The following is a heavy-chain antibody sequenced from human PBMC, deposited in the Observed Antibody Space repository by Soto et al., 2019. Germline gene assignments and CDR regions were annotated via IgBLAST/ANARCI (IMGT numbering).Heavy chain of an antibody. Sequence: QVQLVQSGAEVKKPGSSVKVSCKASGGTFSSYAISWVRQAPGQGLEWMGGIIPIFGTANYAQKFQGRVTITADKSTRTAYRELSSLRSEDTAVYYGARAGSMAGGGTDYWGQGTLVTVSS. CDR1: GGTFSSYA. D-gene: IGHD3-10*01. J-gene: IGHJ4*02. CDR2: IIPIFGTA. V-gene: IGHV1-69*14. CDR3: ARAGSMAGGGTDY.